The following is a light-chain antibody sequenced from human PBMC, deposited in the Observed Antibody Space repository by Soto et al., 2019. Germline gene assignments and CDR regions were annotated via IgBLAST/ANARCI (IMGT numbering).Light chain of an antibody. V-gene: IGLV2-14*01. Sequence: QSVLTQPASVSGSPGQSITISCTGTSSDVGGSNHVSWYQQHPGKAPKLMIYDVSNRPSGVSNRFSGSKSGNTASLTISGLQAEDEADYHCSSYIGGSTPYVVFGGGTKLTVL. CDR2: DVS. CDR1: SSDVGGSNH. J-gene: IGLJ2*01. CDR3: SSYIGGSTPYVV.